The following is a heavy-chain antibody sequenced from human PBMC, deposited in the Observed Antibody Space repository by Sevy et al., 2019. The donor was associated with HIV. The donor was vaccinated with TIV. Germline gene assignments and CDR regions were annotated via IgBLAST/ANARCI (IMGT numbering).Heavy chain of an antibody. D-gene: IGHD5-12*01. V-gene: IGHV1-18*01. CDR2: ISAYNGNT. CDR1: GYTFTSYG. Sequence: ASVKVSCKASGYTFTSYGISWVRQAPGQGLEWMGWISAYNGNTNYAQKLQGRVTMTTDTSTSTAYMELGSLRSDDTAVYYCARDIVATIIFGRGLSFDYWGQGTLVTVSS. CDR3: ARDIVATIIFGRGLSFDY. J-gene: IGHJ4*02.